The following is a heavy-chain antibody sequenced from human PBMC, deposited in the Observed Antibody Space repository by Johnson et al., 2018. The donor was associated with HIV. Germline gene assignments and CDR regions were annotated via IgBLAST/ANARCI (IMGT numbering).Heavy chain of an antibody. D-gene: IGHD6-13*01. Sequence: VQLVESGGGLVQPGRSLRLSCAASGFTFDDYAMHWVRQAPGKGLEWVSGISWNSGSIGYADSVKGRFPISRDNAKNSLYLQMNSLRAEDTALYYCANSSSAYAFDIWGQGTMVTVSS. V-gene: IGHV3-9*01. CDR1: GFTFDDYA. CDR3: ANSSSAYAFDI. CDR2: ISWNSGSI. J-gene: IGHJ3*02.